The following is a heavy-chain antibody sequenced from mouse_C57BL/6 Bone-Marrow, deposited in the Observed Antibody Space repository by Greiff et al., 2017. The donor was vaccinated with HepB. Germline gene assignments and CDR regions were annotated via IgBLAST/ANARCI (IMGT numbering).Heavy chain of an antibody. Sequence: QVQLQQPGAELVKPGASVKMSCKASGYTFTSYWITWVKQRPGQGLGWIGDIYPGSGSTNYNEKFKSKATLTVDTSSSTAYMQLSSLTSEDSAVYYCARMNFGYSNYEGYYFDYWGQGTTLTVSS. CDR2: IYPGSGST. J-gene: IGHJ2*01. V-gene: IGHV1-55*01. D-gene: IGHD2-5*01. CDR3: ARMNFGYSNYEGYYFDY. CDR1: GYTFTSYW.